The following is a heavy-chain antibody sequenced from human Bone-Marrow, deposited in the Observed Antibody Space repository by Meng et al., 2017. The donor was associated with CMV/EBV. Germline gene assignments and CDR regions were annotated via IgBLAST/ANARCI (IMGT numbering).Heavy chain of an antibody. CDR2: ISYDGSNK. D-gene: IGHD2-2*01. V-gene: IGHV3-30-3*01. Sequence: GESLKISCAASGFTFSSYAMHWVRQAPGKGLEWVAVISYDGSNKYYADSVKGRFTISRDNSKNTLYLQMNSLRAEDTAVYYCARVDRSPDYYQLLFQGAFDIWGQGTMVTVSS. J-gene: IGHJ3*02. CDR3: ARVDRSPDYYQLLFQGAFDI. CDR1: GFTFSSYA.